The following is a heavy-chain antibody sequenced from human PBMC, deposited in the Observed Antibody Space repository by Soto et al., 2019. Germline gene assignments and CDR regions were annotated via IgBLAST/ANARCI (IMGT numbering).Heavy chain of an antibody. D-gene: IGHD6-13*01. CDR1: VFTFSSYA. Sequence: GWSLRLSCAYSVFTFSSYAMSWVRQAPGKGLEWVSAISGSGGSTYYADSVKGRFTISRDNSKNTLYLQMNSLRAEDTAVYYCAKAPSRIAAAALDYWGQGTLVTVSS. CDR3: AKAPSRIAAAALDY. V-gene: IGHV3-23*01. CDR2: ISGSGGST. J-gene: IGHJ4*02.